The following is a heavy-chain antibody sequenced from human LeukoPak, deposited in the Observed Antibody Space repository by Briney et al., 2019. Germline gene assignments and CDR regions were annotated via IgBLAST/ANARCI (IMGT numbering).Heavy chain of an antibody. J-gene: IGHJ1*01. V-gene: IGHV3-74*01. CDR2: IKSDGST. D-gene: IGHD3-22*01. CDR1: GFTLSTNW. Sequence: GGPLRLSCAAPGFTLSTNWMHWVRQPPGKGLVWFSRIKSDGSTNYADSVKGRFTISRDNAKNTVSLQMNSLRPEDTGVYYCARAPSEIGGYYPEYFRHWGQGTLVTVSS. CDR3: ARAPSEIGGYYPEYFRH.